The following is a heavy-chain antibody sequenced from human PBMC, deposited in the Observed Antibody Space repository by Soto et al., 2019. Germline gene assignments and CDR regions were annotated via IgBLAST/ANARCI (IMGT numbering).Heavy chain of an antibody. CDR1: GYTFNSYG. CDR3: ARDRPTSSIRARDYYYAMDV. Sequence: ASVKVSCKASGYTFNSYGISWVRQAPGQGLEWMGWINPYNGNTNYAQRLQGRVTMTTDTSTSTAYMELRSLRSDDTAVYYCARDRPTSSIRARDYYYAMDVWGQGTTVTVSS. V-gene: IGHV1-18*01. CDR2: INPYNGNT. D-gene: IGHD6-6*01. J-gene: IGHJ6*02.